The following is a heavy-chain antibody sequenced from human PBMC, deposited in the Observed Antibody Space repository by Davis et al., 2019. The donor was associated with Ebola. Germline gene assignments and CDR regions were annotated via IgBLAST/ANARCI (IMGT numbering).Heavy chain of an antibody. Sequence: GESLKISCTASGISFNNYPMNWVRQAPEKGLEWVSGISGTGYNTFYADSVKGRFTVSRDNAKNSVFLQLDSLRDDDTAVYFCTNLGAYPAHYWGQGTMVNVSS. J-gene: IGHJ4*02. CDR1: GISFNNYP. CDR2: ISGTGYNT. CDR3: TNLGAYPAHY. V-gene: IGHV3-23*01. D-gene: IGHD3-16*01.